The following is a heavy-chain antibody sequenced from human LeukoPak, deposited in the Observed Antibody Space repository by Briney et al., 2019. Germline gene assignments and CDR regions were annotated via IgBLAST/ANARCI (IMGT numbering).Heavy chain of an antibody. CDR3: ARAFGAGFDP. Sequence: GGSLRLSCAGSGFTFSSYAMHWVRQAPGKGLEWVAVISYDGSNKYYADSVKGRFTISRDNSKNTLYMQMNSLRSEDTAVYYCARAFGAGFDPWSQGTLVTVSS. V-gene: IGHV3-30-3*01. CDR2: ISYDGSNK. J-gene: IGHJ5*02. CDR1: GFTFSSYA. D-gene: IGHD3-3*01.